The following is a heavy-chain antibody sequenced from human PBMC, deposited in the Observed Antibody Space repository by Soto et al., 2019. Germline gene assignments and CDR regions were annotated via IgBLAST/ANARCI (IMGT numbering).Heavy chain of an antibody. V-gene: IGHV1-3*01. CDR1: GYTFTSYA. CDR3: ARPIVQLTYDYGDYFDP. Sequence: ASVKVSCKASGYTFTSYAMHWVRQAPGQRLEWMGWINAGNGNTKYSQKFQGRVTITRDTSASTAYMELSSLRSEDTAVYYCARPIVQLTYDYGDYFDPWGQGTTVPLSS. CDR2: INAGNGNT. D-gene: IGHD4-17*01. J-gene: IGHJ4*03.